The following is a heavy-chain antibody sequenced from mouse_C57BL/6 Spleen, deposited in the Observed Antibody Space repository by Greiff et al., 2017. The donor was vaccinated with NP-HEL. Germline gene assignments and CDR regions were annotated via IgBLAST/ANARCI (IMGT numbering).Heavy chain of an antibody. J-gene: IGHJ3*01. Sequence: QVQLKQSGPGLVQPSQSLSITCTVSGFSLTSYGVHWVRQPPGKGLEWLGVIWSGGSTDYNAAFISRLSISKDNSKSQVFFKMNSLQADDTAIYYCAKGNPSRSPPSFAYWGQGTLVTVSA. CDR3: AKGNPSRSPPSFAY. CDR1: GFSLTSYG. CDR2: IWSGGST. D-gene: IGHD6-1*01. V-gene: IGHV2-4*01.